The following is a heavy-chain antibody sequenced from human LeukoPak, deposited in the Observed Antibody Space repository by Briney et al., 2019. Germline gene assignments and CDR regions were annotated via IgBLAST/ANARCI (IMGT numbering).Heavy chain of an antibody. D-gene: IGHD5-24*01. J-gene: IGHJ3*02. V-gene: IGHV4-61*02. CDR2: IYITGST. Sequence: SETLSLTRTVSGGSINSGDYHWSWIRLPAGRGLEWIGRIYITGSTNYNPSLKSRVTMSVDTSKNQFSLRLNSMTAADTAVYYCARGSPVEAFDIWGQGTMVTVSS. CDR1: GGSINSGDYH. CDR3: ARGSPVEAFDI.